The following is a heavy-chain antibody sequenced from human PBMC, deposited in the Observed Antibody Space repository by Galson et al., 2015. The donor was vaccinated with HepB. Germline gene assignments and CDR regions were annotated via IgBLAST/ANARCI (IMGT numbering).Heavy chain of an antibody. Sequence: SLRLSCAASGFTFSYYAMSWVRQAPGKGLEWVSAITPSGDNTYSADSMKGRFTISRDNSQNTLFLQINSLRVDDTAMYFCAKVFPEKTDGWYRQALYYFDSWGHGTRVTVSS. J-gene: IGHJ4*01. V-gene: IGHV3-23*01. CDR2: ITPSGDNT. D-gene: IGHD6-19*01. CDR1: GFTFSYYA. CDR3: AKVFPEKTDGWYRQALYYFDS.